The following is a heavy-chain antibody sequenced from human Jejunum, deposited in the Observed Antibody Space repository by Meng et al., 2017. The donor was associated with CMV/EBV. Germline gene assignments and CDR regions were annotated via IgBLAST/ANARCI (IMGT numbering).Heavy chain of an antibody. V-gene: IGHV1-18*01. D-gene: IGHD3-3*01. Sequence: KPSGDTFSDDGIGWVRQAPGQGFEWLGRVNGDYAYPNDAQKFQGRITMTTDTATSTAYMELRSLRYDDTAIYYCARDLFVQSLGMDYWGQGTLVTVSS. CDR1: GDTFSDDG. J-gene: IGHJ4*02. CDR2: VNGDYAYP. CDR3: ARDLFVQSLGMDY.